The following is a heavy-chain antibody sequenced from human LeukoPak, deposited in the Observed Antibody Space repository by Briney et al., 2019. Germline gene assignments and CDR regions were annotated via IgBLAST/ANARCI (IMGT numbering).Heavy chain of an antibody. CDR2: ISSSSSYI. Sequence: PGGSLRLSCAASGFTFSSYSMNWVRQAPGKGLEWVSSISSSSSYIYYADSVKGRFTISRDNAKNSLYLQMNSLRAEDTAVYYCAKDLLLWFGELLLVGFDYWGQGTLVTVSS. D-gene: IGHD3-10*01. J-gene: IGHJ4*02. V-gene: IGHV3-21*04. CDR3: AKDLLLWFGELLLVGFDY. CDR1: GFTFSSYS.